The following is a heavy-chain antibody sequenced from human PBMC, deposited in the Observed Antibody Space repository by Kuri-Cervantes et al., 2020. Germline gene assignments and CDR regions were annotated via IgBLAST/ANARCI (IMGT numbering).Heavy chain of an antibody. J-gene: IGHJ4*02. D-gene: IGHD6-19*01. V-gene: IGHV3-30*13. CDR3: ARDGLAVDGFSGLIDY. CDR2: ISVDGKHE. Sequence: GGSLRLSCAASGFAFSRFNMHWVRQAPGKGLEWTAVISVDGKHEHYADSVTGRFSISRDNSEQMLFLEMNSLKTDDTALYYCARDGLAVDGFSGLIDYWGQGALVTVSS. CDR1: GFAFSRFN.